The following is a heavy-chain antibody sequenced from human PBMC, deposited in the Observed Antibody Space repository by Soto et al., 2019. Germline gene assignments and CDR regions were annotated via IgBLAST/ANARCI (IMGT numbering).Heavy chain of an antibody. D-gene: IGHD5-12*01. J-gene: IGHJ6*02. V-gene: IGHV3-21*01. CDR1: GFTFSSYS. CDR3: ARDMAVDGYNYDYYYGMDV. CDR2: ISSSSSYI. Sequence: PVGSLRLSCAASGFTFSSYSMNWVRQAPGKGLEWVSSISSSSSYIYYADSVKGRFTISRDNAKNSLYLQMNSLRAEDTAVYYCARDMAVDGYNYDYYYGMDVWGQGTTVTVSS.